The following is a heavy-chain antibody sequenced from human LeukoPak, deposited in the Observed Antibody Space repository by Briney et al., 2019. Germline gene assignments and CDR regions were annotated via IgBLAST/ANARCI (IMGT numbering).Heavy chain of an antibody. Sequence: SETLSLTCSVSGGSISSYYWSWIRQPPGKGLEWIGYIYYTGSTHYNPSLKSRVTISVDTSKNQFSLKLSSVTAADTAVYYCASVTVTHTYHFDCWGQGTLVTVSS. D-gene: IGHD4-11*01. J-gene: IGHJ4*02. CDR2: IYYTGST. V-gene: IGHV4-59*01. CDR3: ASVTVTHTYHFDC. CDR1: GGSISSYY.